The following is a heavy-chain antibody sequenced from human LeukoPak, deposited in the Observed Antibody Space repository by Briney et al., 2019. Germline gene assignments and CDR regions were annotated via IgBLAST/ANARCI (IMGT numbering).Heavy chain of an antibody. CDR1: GYSISSGYY. Sequence: SETLSLTCSVSGYSISSGYYWGWIRQPPGKGLEWMGIIYQSGKTYCNPSLESRVTISADTSKNQFSLKMNSMTAADTAMYYCARGLPGGQLSRYDYWGQGTLVTVSS. D-gene: IGHD6-13*01. CDR2: IYQSGKT. CDR3: ARGLPGGQLSRYDY. J-gene: IGHJ4*02. V-gene: IGHV4-38-2*02.